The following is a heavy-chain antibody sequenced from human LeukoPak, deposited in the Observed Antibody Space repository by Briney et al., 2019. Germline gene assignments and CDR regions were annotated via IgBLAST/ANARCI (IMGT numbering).Heavy chain of an antibody. D-gene: IGHD6-13*01. CDR2: ISAYNGNT. V-gene: IGHV1-18*01. CDR3: ARRRYSSSSNWFDP. CDR1: GYTFTSYG. Sequence: ASVKVSCKASGYTFTSYGISWVRQAPGQGLEWMGWISAYNGNTNYAQKLQGRVTMTTDTSTSTAYMELRSLRSDDTAVYYCARRRYSSSSNWFDPWGQGTLVTVSS. J-gene: IGHJ5*02.